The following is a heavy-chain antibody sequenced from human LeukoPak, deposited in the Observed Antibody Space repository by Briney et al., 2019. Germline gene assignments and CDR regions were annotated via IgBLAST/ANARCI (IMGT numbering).Heavy chain of an antibody. CDR3: TRDFDP. CDR1: GLSFGNYW. CDR2: IKQDGSEK. V-gene: IGHV3-7*01. J-gene: IGHJ5*02. Sequence: GSLRLSCVASGLSFGNYWMDWVRQAPGKGLEWVGNIKQDGSEKYYVDSVKGRFTISRDNAKNSLYLDMNSLRVEDTAIYYCTRDFDPWGQGTLVTVSS.